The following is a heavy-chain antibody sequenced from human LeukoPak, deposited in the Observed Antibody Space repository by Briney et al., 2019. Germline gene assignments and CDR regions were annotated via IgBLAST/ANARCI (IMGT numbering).Heavy chain of an antibody. CDR3: AREGYCSGGSCRKDFDY. J-gene: IGHJ4*02. V-gene: IGHV1-18*01. D-gene: IGHD2-15*01. Sequence: ASVKLFCKASGYTFTSYGISWVRHAPAQGLEWMVWISAYNGNTSYAQKLQGRVTMTTDTSTSTAYMELRGLRSDDTAVYDCAREGYCSGGSCRKDFDYWGQGTLVTVSS. CDR2: ISAYNGNT. CDR1: GYTFTSYG.